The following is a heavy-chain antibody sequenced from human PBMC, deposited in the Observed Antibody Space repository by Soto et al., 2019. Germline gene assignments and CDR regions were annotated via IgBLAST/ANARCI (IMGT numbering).Heavy chain of an antibody. V-gene: IGHV3-30-3*01. CDR1: GFTFSTYV. CDR2: ISYDGSNK. CDR3: ARDRSVVVVPATPDY. D-gene: IGHD2-15*01. J-gene: IGHJ4*02. Sequence: QVQLVESGGGVVQPGRSPRLSCAASGFTFSTYVMHWVRQAPGKGLEWVALISYDGSNKYYADSAKGRFTISRDNSKNTLYLQMNSLRVEDTAVYYCARDRSVVVVPATPDYWGQGTLVTVSS.